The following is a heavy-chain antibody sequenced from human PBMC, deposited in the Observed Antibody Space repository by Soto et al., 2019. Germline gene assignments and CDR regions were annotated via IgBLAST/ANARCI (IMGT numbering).Heavy chain of an antibody. D-gene: IGHD3-3*01. J-gene: IGHJ6*02. CDR2: INPSGGST. CDR3: ARAILQNLYYYYAMDV. V-gene: IGHV1-46*01. CDR1: GYTFTSYY. Sequence: ASVKVSCKASGYTFTSYYMHWVRQAPGQGLEWMGIINPSGGSTSYAQKFQGRVTMTRDTSINTAYMELTRLTSDDTAVYFCARAILQNLYYYYAMDVWGQGTTVTVSS.